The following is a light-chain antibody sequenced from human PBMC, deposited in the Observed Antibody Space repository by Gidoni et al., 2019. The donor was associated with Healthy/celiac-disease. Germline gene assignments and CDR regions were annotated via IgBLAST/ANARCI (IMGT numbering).Light chain of an antibody. CDR3: QQRSNWPFT. CDR1: QSVSSY. Sequence: EIVLTQSPATLSLSPGERATLSCRASQSVSSYVAWYQQKPGQAPRLPIYDASNRATGIPARFSGSGSGTDFTLTISSLEPEDFAVYYCQQRSNWPFTFGGGTKVEIK. CDR2: DAS. V-gene: IGKV3-11*01. J-gene: IGKJ4*01.